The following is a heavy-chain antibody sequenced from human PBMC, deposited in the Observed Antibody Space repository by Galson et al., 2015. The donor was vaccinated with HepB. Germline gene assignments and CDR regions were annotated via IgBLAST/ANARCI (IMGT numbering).Heavy chain of an antibody. CDR1: GGTFSSYA. D-gene: IGHD7-27*01. CDR2: IIPMFDTA. V-gene: IGHV1-69*06. CDR3: ARGPFAELGNLYHYYGMDV. Sequence: SVKVSCKASGGTFSSYAINWVRQAPGQGLEWMGGIIPMFDTANYAQKFQGRVTIIADKSASTAYMELSSLTSEDTAIYHCARGPFAELGNLYHYYGMDVWGQGTTVTVSS. J-gene: IGHJ6*02.